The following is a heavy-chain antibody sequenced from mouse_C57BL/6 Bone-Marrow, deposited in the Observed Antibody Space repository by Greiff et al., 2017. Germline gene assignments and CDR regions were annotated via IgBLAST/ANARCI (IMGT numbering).Heavy chain of an antibody. CDR1: GYTFTDYY. CDR2: IYPGSGNT. D-gene: IGHD2-5*01. Sequence: QVQLKQSGAELVRPGASVKLSCKASGYTFTDYYINWVKQRPGQGLEWIARIYPGSGNTYYNEKFKGKATLTAEKSSSTAYMQLSSLTSADSAVYFCARGGYSNYMYFDVWGTGTTVTVSS. J-gene: IGHJ1*03. V-gene: IGHV1-76*01. CDR3: ARGGYSNYMYFDV.